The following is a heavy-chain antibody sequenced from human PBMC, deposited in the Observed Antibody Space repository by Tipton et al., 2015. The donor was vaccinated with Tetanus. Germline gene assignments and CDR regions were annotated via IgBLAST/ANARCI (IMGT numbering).Heavy chain of an antibody. CDR1: GGSISSSSYY. J-gene: IGHJ3*02. V-gene: IGHV4-39*01. D-gene: IGHD3-22*01. Sequence: LRLSCTVSGGSISSSSYYWGWIRQPPGKGLEWIGSIYYSGSTYYNPSLKSRVTISVDTSKNQFSLKLSSVTAADTAMYYCARHGLRYYDSSGLGAFDIWGQGTMVTVSS. CDR2: IYYSGST. CDR3: ARHGLRYYDSSGLGAFDI.